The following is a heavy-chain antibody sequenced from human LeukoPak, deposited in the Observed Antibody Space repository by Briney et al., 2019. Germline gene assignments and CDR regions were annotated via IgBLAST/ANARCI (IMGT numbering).Heavy chain of an antibody. Sequence: ASVKVSCKASGYTFTSYGISWVRQAPGQGLEWMGWISAYNGNTNYAQKLQGRVTMTTDTSTSTAYMELRSLRSDDTAVYYCARASYSYDINGWVPFDYWGQGTLVTVSS. CDR1: GYTFTSYG. CDR3: ARASYSYDINGWVPFDY. CDR2: ISAYNGNT. V-gene: IGHV1-18*01. J-gene: IGHJ4*02. D-gene: IGHD3-22*01.